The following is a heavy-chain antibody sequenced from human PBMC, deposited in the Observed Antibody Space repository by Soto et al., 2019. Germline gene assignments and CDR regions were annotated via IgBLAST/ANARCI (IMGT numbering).Heavy chain of an antibody. D-gene: IGHD1-26*01. J-gene: IGHJ4*02. CDR1: AGTFSSYS. Sequence: QVQLVQSGAEVKKPGSSVRVSCKASAGTFSSYSINWVRQAPGQGLEWMGEIIPIFGTANYAQKFQGRVTITADESTSTVYMEVSSLSSEDTAVYYCARDGGRHSGGIDYWGQGTLVPVSS. CDR3: ARDGGRHSGGIDY. V-gene: IGHV1-69*01. CDR2: IIPIFGTA.